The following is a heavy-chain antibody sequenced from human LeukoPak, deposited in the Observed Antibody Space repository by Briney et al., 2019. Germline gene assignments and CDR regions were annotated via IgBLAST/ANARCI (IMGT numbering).Heavy chain of an antibody. Sequence: SETLSLTCTVSGDSITSRSYWSWTRQPPGKGLEWIGYLRHSGNTNHNSSFKGRVTFSLDTSKNQFSLILRSVTATDTAIYFCARESSTTQTNLFDYWGQGTLVTVSS. J-gene: IGHJ4*02. CDR2: LRHSGNT. D-gene: IGHD1-14*01. CDR3: ARESSTTQTNLFDY. CDR1: GDSITSRSY. V-gene: IGHV4-59*11.